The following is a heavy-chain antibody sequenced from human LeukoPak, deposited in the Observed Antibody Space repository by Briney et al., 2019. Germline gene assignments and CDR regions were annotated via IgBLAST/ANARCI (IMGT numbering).Heavy chain of an antibody. J-gene: IGHJ2*01. Sequence: SETLSLTCTVSGRSISIGDYYWSWIRQPPGKGLEGIGDIYYSGSTYYNPSLKSRVTISVDTSKNQFSLKLRSVTAADTAVYYCARDPYCSGGSCYWRDYCYFDLWGRGTMVTVSS. D-gene: IGHD2-15*01. CDR1: GRSISIGDYY. CDR3: ARDPYCSGGSCYWRDYCYFDL. V-gene: IGHV4-30-4*01. CDR2: IYYSGST.